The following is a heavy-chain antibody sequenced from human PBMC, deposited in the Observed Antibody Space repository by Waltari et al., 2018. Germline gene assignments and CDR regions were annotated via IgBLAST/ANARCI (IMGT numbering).Heavy chain of an antibody. Sequence: EAQLFESGGGLVQPGGSLRLSCASSVFTFSSYAMSWVRQAPRKGLEGVSAISGSGGSTYYAGPVKGRFTISRDNSTNSLYLKMNSLRAEDTAVYYCAKVGQQWLNWYFDLWGRGTLVTVSS. V-gene: IGHV3-23*01. CDR3: AKVGQQWLNWYFDL. CDR1: VFTFSSYA. D-gene: IGHD6-19*01. J-gene: IGHJ2*01. CDR2: ISGSGGST.